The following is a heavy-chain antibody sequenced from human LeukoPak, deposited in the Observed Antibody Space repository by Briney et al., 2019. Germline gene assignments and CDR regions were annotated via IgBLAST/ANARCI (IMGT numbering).Heavy chain of an antibody. CDR3: ARDLDTVTTSSPYYYGMDV. CDR2: IIPIFGTA. J-gene: IGHJ6*02. Sequence: SVKVSCKASGGTFSSYAISWVRQAPGQGLEWMGGIIPIFGTANYAQKFQGRVTITADESTSTAYMELSSLRSEDTAVCYCARDLDTVTTSSPYYYGMDVWGQGTTVTVSS. CDR1: GGTFSSYA. V-gene: IGHV1-69*01. D-gene: IGHD4-17*01.